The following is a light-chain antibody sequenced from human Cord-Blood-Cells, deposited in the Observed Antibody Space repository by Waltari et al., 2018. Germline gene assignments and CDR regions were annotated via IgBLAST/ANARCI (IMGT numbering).Light chain of an antibody. CDR1: QSISSY. J-gene: IGKJ4*01. V-gene: IGKV1-39*01. CDR2: DES. CDR3: RQSYSTPT. Sequence: DIQMSLSPSALSASVVDRVTSTCRASQSISSYLNWYQQKPVKAPKHLIYDESSLQSGVPSRFSGSRSGTDCTLTISSLQPEDFATYYGRQSYSTPTVGGGTKVAIK.